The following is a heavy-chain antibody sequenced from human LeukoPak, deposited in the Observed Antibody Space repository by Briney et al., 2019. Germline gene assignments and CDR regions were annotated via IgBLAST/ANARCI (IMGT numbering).Heavy chain of an antibody. Sequence: GASVKVSCKASGGTFSSYAISWVRQAPGQGLEWMGRIIPIFGTANYAQKFQGRVTITTDESTSTAYVELSSLRSEDTAVYYCAREHSYYYDSSGYNWGQGTLVTVSS. J-gene: IGHJ4*02. CDR1: GGTFSSYA. V-gene: IGHV1-69*05. CDR3: AREHSYYYDSSGYN. D-gene: IGHD3-22*01. CDR2: IIPIFGTA.